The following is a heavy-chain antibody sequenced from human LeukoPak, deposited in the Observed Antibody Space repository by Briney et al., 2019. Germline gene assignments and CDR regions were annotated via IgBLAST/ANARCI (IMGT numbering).Heavy chain of an antibody. D-gene: IGHD1-26*01. CDR1: GYTFTGYY. J-gene: IGHJ5*02. CDR2: INPNSGGT. Sequence: RASVKVSCKASGYTFTGYYMHWVRQAPGQGLEWMGWINPNSGGTNYAQKFQGWVTMTRDTSISTAYMELSRLRSDDTAVYYCARDRSESGRGYSGSYPPWFDPWGQGTLVTVSS. V-gene: IGHV1-2*04. CDR3: ARDRSESGRGYSGSYPPWFDP.